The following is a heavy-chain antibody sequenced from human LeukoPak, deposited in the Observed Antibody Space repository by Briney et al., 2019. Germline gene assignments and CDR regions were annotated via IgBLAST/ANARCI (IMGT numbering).Heavy chain of an antibody. V-gene: IGHV1-69*05. D-gene: IGHD5-24*01. J-gene: IGHJ4*02. CDR2: IIPIFGTA. Sequence: SVKVSCKASGGTFSSYAISWVRQAPGQGLEWMGRIIPIFGTANYAQKFQGRVTITTDESTSTAYMELSSLRSEGTAVYYCARDKRRDGYNLSYWGQGTLVTVSS. CDR3: ARDKRRDGYNLSY. CDR1: GGTFSSYA.